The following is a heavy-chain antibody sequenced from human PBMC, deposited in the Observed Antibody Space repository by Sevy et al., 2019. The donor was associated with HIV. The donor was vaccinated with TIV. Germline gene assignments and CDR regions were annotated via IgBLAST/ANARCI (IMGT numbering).Heavy chain of an antibody. V-gene: IGHV3-23*01. D-gene: IGHD2-8*01. J-gene: IGHJ4*02. CDR1: GFTFSKYS. CDR3: AREGCTKPHDY. Sequence: GGSLRLSCAASGFTFSKYSMSWVRQPPGKGLEWVSTLSFGCGEINYADSVKGRFTIFIDNSKSSVYLQMNNLRPEDTVVYYCAREGCTKPHDYWGQGTLVTVSS. CDR2: LSFGCGEI.